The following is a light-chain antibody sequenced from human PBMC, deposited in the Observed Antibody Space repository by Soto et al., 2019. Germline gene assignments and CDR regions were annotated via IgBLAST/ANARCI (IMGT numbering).Light chain of an antibody. J-gene: IGLJ3*02. Sequence: QSALTQPASVSGSPGQSITISCTGTSSDVNDYNYVSWYQHHPGRAPKLMIYEVSNRPSGISNRFSGSKSGNTASLTISGLQAEDEADYYCSSFTTSNTRNWVFGGGTKVTVL. CDR3: SSFTTSNTRNWV. CDR2: EVS. CDR1: SSDVNDYNY. V-gene: IGLV2-14*01.